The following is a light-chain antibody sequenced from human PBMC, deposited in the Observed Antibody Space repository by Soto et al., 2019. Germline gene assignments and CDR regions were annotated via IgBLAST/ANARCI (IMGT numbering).Light chain of an antibody. J-gene: IGKJ1*01. Sequence: DIQMTQSPSSLSASVGDRVTITCRASQSISRFLNWFQQKPGKAPKLLIYAASSLQGGVPSRFSGSGSGTDSTLTISSLQPEDFATYYCQQSHITPWTFGQGTKVEIK. CDR2: AAS. V-gene: IGKV1-39*01. CDR1: QSISRF. CDR3: QQSHITPWT.